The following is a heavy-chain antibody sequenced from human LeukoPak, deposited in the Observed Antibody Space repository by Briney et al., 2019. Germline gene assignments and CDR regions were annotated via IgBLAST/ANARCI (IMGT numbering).Heavy chain of an antibody. CDR3: GRLSPVYVPYYFDF. V-gene: IGHV4-38-2*02. D-gene: IGHD5/OR15-5a*01. Sequence: SETLSLTCIVSGQSISTDNHWGWIRQSPGKGLEWIGTIHYAGSTYYNPSLKSVVTMSLVTSNDHFSLRLTYVTAADTAIYYCGRLSPVYVPYYFDFWGQGTLVTVSS. CDR1: GQSISTDNH. J-gene: IGHJ4*02. CDR2: IHYAGST.